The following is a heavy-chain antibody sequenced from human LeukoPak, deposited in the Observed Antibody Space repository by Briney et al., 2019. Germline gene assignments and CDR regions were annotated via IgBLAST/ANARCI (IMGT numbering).Heavy chain of an antibody. CDR2: INSDGRST. J-gene: IGHJ4*02. Sequence: GGSLRLSCAASEFTFSSYWMHWVRRAPGKGLVGVSRINSDGRSTSYADSVKGRFTISRDNAKNKLYLQMTSLRAEDTAVHYCPRPGFKPYYYDSGGYSYTDSWGKGTLVTVSS. V-gene: IGHV3-74*01. CDR3: PRPGFKPYYYDSGGYSYTDS. CDR1: EFTFSSYW. D-gene: IGHD3-22*01.